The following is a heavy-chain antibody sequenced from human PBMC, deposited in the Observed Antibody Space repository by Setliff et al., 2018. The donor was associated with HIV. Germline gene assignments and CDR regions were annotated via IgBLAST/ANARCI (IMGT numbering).Heavy chain of an antibody. D-gene: IGHD3-10*01. J-gene: IGHJ4*02. V-gene: IGHV3-49*03. CDR1: GVTLYNTY. Sequence: HPGGSLRLSCAASGVTLYNTYMDWIRQAPGKGLEWVGFIRSKAYGGTTEYAASVKGRFTISRDDSKSIAYLQMNSLKTEDTAVYYCTRSWFGASNWGQGTLVTVSS. CDR2: IRSKAYGGTT. CDR3: TRSWFGASN.